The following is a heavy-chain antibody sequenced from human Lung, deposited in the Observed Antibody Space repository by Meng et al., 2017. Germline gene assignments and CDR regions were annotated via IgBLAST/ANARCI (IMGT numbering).Heavy chain of an antibody. CDR2: IDPNNDHT. V-gene: IGHV1-2*06. J-gene: IGHJ4*02. Sequence: HVHMVQAGPDVKKPGASVKLSCKPSGYTFAAYWIHGLRQAPGQGLEWMGRIDPNNDHTQYAQNFQGRVTMTSDTSISTVYMELNGLRSDDTAVYYCARDEDISAAGKLFGDYWGQGTLVTVSS. D-gene: IGHD6-13*01. CDR1: GYTFAAYW. CDR3: ARDEDISAAGKLFGDY.